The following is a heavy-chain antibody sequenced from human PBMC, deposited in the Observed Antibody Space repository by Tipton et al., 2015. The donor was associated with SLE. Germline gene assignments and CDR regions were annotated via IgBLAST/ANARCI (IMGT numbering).Heavy chain of an antibody. V-gene: IGHV4-39*07. D-gene: IGHD6-13*01. J-gene: IGHJ4*02. CDR1: GGSIRSSNYY. CDR3: ARGRYSSSSYGDYFDY. Sequence: TLSLTCTVSGGSIRSSNYYWGWIRQPPGKGLEWIGSVYYSGYTFYNPSLKSRVTISGDTSKNQFSLKLSSVTAADTAVYFCARGRYSSSSYGDYFDYWGQGTLVTVSS. CDR2: VYYSGYT.